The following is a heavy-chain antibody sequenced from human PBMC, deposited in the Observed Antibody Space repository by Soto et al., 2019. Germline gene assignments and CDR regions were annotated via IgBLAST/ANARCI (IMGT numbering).Heavy chain of an antibody. Sequence: SVKVSCKASGGTFSRYTFSWVRQAPGQGLDWMGGITPLFGPTANYAQKFQGRVTMTRNTYISTAYMELSSLTSDDTAVYSCARGQTTRLALPDYSGQGTLVTVSS. CDR2: ITPLFGPTA. D-gene: IGHD2-2*01. CDR3: ARGQTTRLALPDY. V-gene: IGHV1-69*05. J-gene: IGHJ4*02. CDR1: GGTFSRYT.